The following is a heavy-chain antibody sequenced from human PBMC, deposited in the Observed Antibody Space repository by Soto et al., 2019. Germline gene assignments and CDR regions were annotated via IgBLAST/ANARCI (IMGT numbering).Heavy chain of an antibody. Sequence: SETLSLTCAVSGGSISSSNWWSWVRQPPGKGLEWIGEIYHSGSTNYNPSLKSRVTISVDKSKNQFSLKLSSVTAADTAVYYCAREGRGYDGWDYYYYYGMAVWGQGTTVTVSS. CDR3: AREGRGYDGWDYYYYYGMAV. J-gene: IGHJ6*02. D-gene: IGHD5-12*01. CDR2: IYHSGST. V-gene: IGHV4-4*02. CDR1: GGSISSSNW.